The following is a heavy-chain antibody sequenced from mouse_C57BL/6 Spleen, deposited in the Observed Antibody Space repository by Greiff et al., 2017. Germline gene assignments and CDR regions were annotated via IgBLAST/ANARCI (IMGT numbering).Heavy chain of an antibody. CDR2: ISYSGST. V-gene: IGHV3-1*01. Sequence: EVKLVESGPGMVKPSQSLSLTCTVTGYSITSGYDWHWIRHFPGNKLEWMGYISYSGSTNYNPTLKNRISITRDTSKNHIFLKLKSVTTEDTATYDCARVPYYGSSYEWYFDVWGTGTTVTVSS. CDR1: GYSITSGYD. CDR3: ARVPYYGSSYEWYFDV. J-gene: IGHJ1*03. D-gene: IGHD1-1*01.